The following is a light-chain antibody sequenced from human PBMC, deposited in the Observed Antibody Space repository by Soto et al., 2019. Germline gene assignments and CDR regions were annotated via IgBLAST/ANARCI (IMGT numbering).Light chain of an antibody. Sequence: EIVMTQSPATLSVSPGDRTTLSCRTSRSVSSNLAWYQQKPGQAPRLLIYGASTRATGIPARFSGSGSGTEFTLTITSLQSEDFAVYYCQQYGTWWTFGQGTKVEIK. CDR3: QQYGTWWT. CDR2: GAS. J-gene: IGKJ1*01. CDR1: RSVSSN. V-gene: IGKV3-15*01.